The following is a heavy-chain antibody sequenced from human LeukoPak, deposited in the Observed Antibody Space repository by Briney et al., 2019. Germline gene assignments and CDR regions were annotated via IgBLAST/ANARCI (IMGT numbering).Heavy chain of an antibody. D-gene: IGHD4-23*01. V-gene: IGHV1-2*06. J-gene: IGHJ4*02. CDR2: IRLRSGGT. Sequence: APVKVSCKTYGYTFTDYYMHWVRQAPGQGLEWMGRIRLRSGGTNYAQKFQGRVTVTRDTSISTVYMELTRLRSDDTAVYYCRLVTMGDYWGQGTLVTVSS. CDR3: RLVTMGDY. CDR1: GYTFTDYY.